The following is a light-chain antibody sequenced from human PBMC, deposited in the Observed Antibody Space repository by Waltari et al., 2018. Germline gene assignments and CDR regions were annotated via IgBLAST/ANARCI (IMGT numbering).Light chain of an antibody. CDR1: QSVSSY. CDR3: QQRSNWPPF. CDR2: DAS. J-gene: IGKJ4*01. Sequence: EIVLTQSPATLSLSPGERATLSCSASQSVSSYLAWYQQQPGQARRLLIYDASNRATGSPASFSGSGSGTDFTRTISSLEPEDFAVYYCQQRSNWPPFFGGGTKVEIK. V-gene: IGKV3-11*01.